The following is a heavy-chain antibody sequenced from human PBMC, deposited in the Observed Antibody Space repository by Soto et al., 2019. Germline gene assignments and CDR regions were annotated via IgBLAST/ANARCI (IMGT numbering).Heavy chain of an antibody. CDR3: ARYRGKQWLVRGWFDP. CDR2: INAGNGNT. Sequence: ASVKVSCKASGYTFTSYAMHLVRQAPGQRLEWMGWINAGNGNTKYSQKFQGRVTITRDTSASTAYMELSSLRSEDTAVYYCARYRGKQWLVRGWFDPWGQGTLVTVSS. J-gene: IGHJ5*02. V-gene: IGHV1-3*01. CDR1: GYTFTSYA. D-gene: IGHD6-19*01.